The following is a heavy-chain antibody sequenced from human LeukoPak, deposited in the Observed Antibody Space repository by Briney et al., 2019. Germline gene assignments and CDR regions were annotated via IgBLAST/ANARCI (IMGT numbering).Heavy chain of an antibody. D-gene: IGHD3-22*01. Sequence: ASVKVSCKASGYTFTGYYMHWVRQAPGQGLEWMGRINPNSGGTNYAQKFQGRVTMTRDTSISTAYMELSRLRSDDTAVYYCAKGVVPAEYYYDSSGYYLEFDYWGQGTLVTVSP. CDR1: GYTFTGYY. J-gene: IGHJ4*02. CDR3: AKGVVPAEYYYDSSGYYLEFDY. V-gene: IGHV1-2*06. CDR2: INPNSGGT.